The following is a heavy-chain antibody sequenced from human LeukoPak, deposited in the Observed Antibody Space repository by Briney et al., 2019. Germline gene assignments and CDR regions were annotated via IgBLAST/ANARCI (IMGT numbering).Heavy chain of an antibody. D-gene: IGHD4-17*01. Sequence: ASVKVSCKASGYTFSNYDINWVRQATGQGLEWMGWMNPNSGNTGYAQKFQGRVTITRNTSISTAYMELSSLRSEDTAVYYCARGDYADSWFDYWGQGTLVTVSS. CDR1: GYTFSNYD. CDR2: MNPNSGNT. CDR3: ARGDYADSWFDY. V-gene: IGHV1-8*01. J-gene: IGHJ4*02.